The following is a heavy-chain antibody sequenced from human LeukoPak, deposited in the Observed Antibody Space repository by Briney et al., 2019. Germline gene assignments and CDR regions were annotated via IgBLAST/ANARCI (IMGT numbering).Heavy chain of an antibody. D-gene: IGHD4-23*01. J-gene: IGHJ5*02. CDR2: IYYSGST. CDR1: GGSISSYY. V-gene: IGHV4-59*01. CDR3: ARVVVTPANWFDP. Sequence: SETLSLTCTVSGGSISSYYWSWIRQPPGRGLGWIGYIYYSGSTNYNLSLKSRVTISVDTSKNQSSLKLSSVTAADTAVYYCARVVVTPANWFDPWGQGTLVTVSS.